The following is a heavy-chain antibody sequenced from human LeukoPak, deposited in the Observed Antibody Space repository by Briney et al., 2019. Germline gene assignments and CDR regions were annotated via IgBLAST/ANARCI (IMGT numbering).Heavy chain of an antibody. CDR3: AIDTNNYYGSGSFDY. V-gene: IGHV5-51*01. CDR2: IYPGDSDT. J-gene: IGHJ4*02. CDR1: GYSFTSYW. D-gene: IGHD3-10*01. Sequence: PGESLKISCQGSGYSFTSYWIGWVRQMPGKGLEWMGIIYPGDSDTRYSPSFQGQVTISADKSISTAYLHWSSLKASDTAMYYCAIDTNNYYGSGSFDYWGQGTLVTVSS.